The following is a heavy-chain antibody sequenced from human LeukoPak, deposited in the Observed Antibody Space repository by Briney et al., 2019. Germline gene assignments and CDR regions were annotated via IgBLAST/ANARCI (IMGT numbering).Heavy chain of an antibody. CDR1: GFTFDDYA. Sequence: GGSLRLSCAASGFTFDDYAMHWVRQAPGKGLEWVSGISWNNGSIGYADSVKGRFTISRDNAKNSLYLQMNSLRAEDTALYYCAKASERDGYPSDIWGQGTMVTVSS. CDR2: ISWNNGSI. CDR3: AKASERDGYPSDI. V-gene: IGHV3-9*01. J-gene: IGHJ3*02. D-gene: IGHD5-24*01.